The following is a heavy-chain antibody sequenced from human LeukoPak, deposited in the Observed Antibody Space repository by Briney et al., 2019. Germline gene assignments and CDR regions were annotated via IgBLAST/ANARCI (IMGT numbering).Heavy chain of an antibody. D-gene: IGHD1-14*01. Sequence: SVKVSCKASGGTFSSYAISWVRQAPGRGLEWMGGIIPIFGTASYAQKFQGRVTITTDESTSTAYMELSSLRSEDTAVYYCARETYRGGAFDIWGQGTMVTVSS. V-gene: IGHV1-69*05. CDR2: IIPIFGTA. CDR1: GGTFSSYA. J-gene: IGHJ3*02. CDR3: ARETYRGGAFDI.